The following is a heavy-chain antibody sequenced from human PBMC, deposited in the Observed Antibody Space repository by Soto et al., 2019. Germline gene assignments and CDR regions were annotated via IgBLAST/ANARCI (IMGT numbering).Heavy chain of an antibody. D-gene: IGHD3-10*02. Sequence: PGGSLRLSCAASGFTFSIYWMSWVRQAPGKGLEWVANIKENGRENYYMDSVKGRFTISRDNAKNSLYLQMSSLRAEDTAVYFCARDETNSYVYWGQGALVTVSS. V-gene: IGHV3-7*05. CDR2: IKENGREN. J-gene: IGHJ4*02. CDR1: GFTFSIYW. CDR3: ARDETNSYVY.